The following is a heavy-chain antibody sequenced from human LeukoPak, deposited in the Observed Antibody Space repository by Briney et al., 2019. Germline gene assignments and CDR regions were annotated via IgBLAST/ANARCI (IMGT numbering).Heavy chain of an antibody. CDR3: ARDSSGYFLGDY. D-gene: IGHD3-22*01. V-gene: IGHV4-39*02. CDR1: GGSISSSSYY. Sequence: SETLSLTCTVSGGSISSSSYYWGWIRQPPGKGLEWIGSIYYSGSTYYNPSLKSRVTISVDTSKNQFSLKLSSVTGADTAVYYCARDSSGYFLGDYWGQGTLVTVSS. CDR2: IYYSGST. J-gene: IGHJ4*02.